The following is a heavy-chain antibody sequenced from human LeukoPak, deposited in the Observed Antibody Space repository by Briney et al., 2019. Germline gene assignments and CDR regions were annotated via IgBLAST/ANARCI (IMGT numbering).Heavy chain of an antibody. CDR3: ARDGYYGSGSYYFDY. V-gene: IGHV3-30-3*01. D-gene: IGHD3-10*01. CDR2: ISYDGSNK. Sequence: GGSLTLPCTASGFIFSNYAMHWVRQAPGKALEWVEVISYDGSNKYYADSVKGRFTISRDNSKNTLYLQMNSLRAEDTAVYYCARDGYYGSGSYYFDYWGQGTLVTVSS. CDR1: GFIFSNYA. J-gene: IGHJ4*02.